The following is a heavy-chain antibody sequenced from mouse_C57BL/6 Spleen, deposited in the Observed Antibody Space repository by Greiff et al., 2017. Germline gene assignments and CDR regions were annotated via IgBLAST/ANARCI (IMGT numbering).Heavy chain of an antibody. J-gene: IGHJ2*01. D-gene: IGHD1-1*01. CDR2: FHPYNDDT. V-gene: IGHV1-47*01. CDR3: ARGATVVEGYFDY. Sequence: VKLMESGAELVKPGASVKMSCKASGYTFTTYPIEWMKQNHGKSLEWIGNFHPYNDDTKYNEKFKGKATLTVEKSSSTVYLELSRLTSDDSAVYYCARGATVVEGYFDYWGQGTTLTVSS. CDR1: GYTFTTYP.